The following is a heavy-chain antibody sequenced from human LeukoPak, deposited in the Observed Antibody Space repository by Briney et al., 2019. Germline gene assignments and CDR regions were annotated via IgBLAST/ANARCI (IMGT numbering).Heavy chain of an antibody. CDR2: ISGSGGST. Sequence: LAGGSLRLSCAASGLTFSNYAMSWVRQAPGKGLEWVSAISGSGGSTYYADSVKGRFTISRDNSKNTLYLQMNSLRAEDTAVYYCAKDRRRHYYDSSGPYWGQGTLVTVSS. CDR3: AKDRRRHYYDSSGPY. CDR1: GLTFSNYA. V-gene: IGHV3-23*01. J-gene: IGHJ4*02. D-gene: IGHD3-22*01.